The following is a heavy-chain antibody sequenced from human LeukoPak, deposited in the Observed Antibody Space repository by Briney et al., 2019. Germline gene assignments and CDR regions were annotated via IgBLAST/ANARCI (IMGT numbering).Heavy chain of an antibody. Sequence: GGSLRLSCTASGFTFGDYAMSWVRQAPGKGLEWVGFIRSKAYGGTTEYAASVKGRFTISRDDSKSIAYLQMNSLKTEDTAVYYCTRGLYETPGSDAFDIWGQGTMVTVSS. D-gene: IGHD1-14*01. V-gene: IGHV3-49*04. CDR3: TRGLYETPGSDAFDI. CDR1: GFTFGDYA. CDR2: IRSKAYGGTT. J-gene: IGHJ3*02.